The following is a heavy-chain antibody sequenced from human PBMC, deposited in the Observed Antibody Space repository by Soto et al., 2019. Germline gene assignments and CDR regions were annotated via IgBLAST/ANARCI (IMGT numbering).Heavy chain of an antibody. CDR1: GGSISSYY. V-gene: IGHV4-59*08. Sequence: PSETLSLTCTVSGGSISSYYWSWIRQPPGKGLEWIGYVYYSGSTKYNPSLKSRVTISVDTSKNQFSLKLKSVTAADTAVYYCARHESSGWYYFDYWGQGTLVTVSS. CDR2: VYYSGST. J-gene: IGHJ4*02. D-gene: IGHD6-19*01. CDR3: ARHESSGWYYFDY.